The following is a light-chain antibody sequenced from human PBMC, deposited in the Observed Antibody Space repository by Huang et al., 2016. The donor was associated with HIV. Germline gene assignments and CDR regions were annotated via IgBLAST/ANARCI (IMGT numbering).Light chain of an antibody. CDR2: AAS. V-gene: IGKV1-9*01. CDR1: QAIISY. CDR3: LQLNSYPGT. J-gene: IGKJ3*01. Sequence: IQLTQSPSSLSASVGDRVTITCRASQAIISYLAWYQQRPGKAPKLLIYAASTVESGVPSRFSGSGSGTDFTLTINNLQPEDFATYYCLQLNSYPGTFGPGTNVDV.